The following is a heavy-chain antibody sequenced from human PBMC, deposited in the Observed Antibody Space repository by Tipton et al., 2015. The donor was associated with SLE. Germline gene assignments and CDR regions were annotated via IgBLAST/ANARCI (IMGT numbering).Heavy chain of an antibody. CDR2: IYTRGST. CDR3: ATVDYFDSGDAFDF. V-gene: IGHV4-61*02. CDR1: GGSISSGNYY. D-gene: IGHD3-22*01. J-gene: IGHJ3*01. Sequence: TLSLTCTVSGGSISSGNYYWTWIRQPAGKGLEWIGRIYTRGSTNYNPSLKSRVTMSVDTSKNQFSLKLSSVTAADTAVYYCATVDYFDSGDAFDFWGHGSMVTVSS.